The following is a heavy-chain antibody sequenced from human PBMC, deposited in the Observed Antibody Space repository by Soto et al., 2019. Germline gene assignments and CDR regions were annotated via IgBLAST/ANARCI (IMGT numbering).Heavy chain of an antibody. V-gene: IGHV4-59*01. D-gene: IGHD6-19*01. CDR1: GGPITRYY. Sequence: PSETLSLTCTVSGGPITRYYWSWIRQPPGKGLEWIGYIYDTGDTNYNPSLNSRVTMSVDTSKKQLSLTLNSVTSADTAVYYCARRDAFSSGWYMWGQGFLVTVSS. CDR2: IYDTGDT. J-gene: IGHJ4*02. CDR3: ARRDAFSSGWYM.